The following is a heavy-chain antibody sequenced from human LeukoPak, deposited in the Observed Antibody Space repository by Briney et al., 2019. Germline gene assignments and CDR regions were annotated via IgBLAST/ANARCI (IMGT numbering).Heavy chain of an antibody. Sequence: GGSLRLSCAASRFTFSTYGMHWVRQAPGKGLEWVSSISSSSSYIYYADSVKGRFTISRDNAKNSLYLQMNSLRAEDTAVYYCARLYGQLPTMDVWGQGTTVTVSS. D-gene: IGHD2-2*01. CDR2: ISSSSSYI. CDR1: RFTFSTYG. J-gene: IGHJ6*02. CDR3: ARLYGQLPTMDV. V-gene: IGHV3-21*01.